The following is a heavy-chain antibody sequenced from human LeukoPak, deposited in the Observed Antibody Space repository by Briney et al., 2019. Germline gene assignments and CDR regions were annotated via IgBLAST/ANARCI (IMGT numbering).Heavy chain of an antibody. CDR2: IIPTLNIV. V-gene: IGHV1-69*02. Sequence: ASVKVSCKAPGGTSYTISWVRQAPGQGLEWMGRIIPTLNIVNYAQKFRDRVTITADKFTSTAYMELSSLSSEDTAVYYCARGGLWFGELYYRFDYWGQGTLVTVSS. D-gene: IGHD3-10*01. CDR3: ARGGLWFGELYYRFDY. J-gene: IGHJ4*02. CDR1: GGTSYT.